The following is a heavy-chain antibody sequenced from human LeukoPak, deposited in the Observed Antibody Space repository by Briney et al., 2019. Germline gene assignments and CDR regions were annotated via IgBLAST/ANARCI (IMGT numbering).Heavy chain of an antibody. V-gene: IGHV1-2*02. CDR2: INPNSGGT. Sequence: ASVKVSFKASGYTFTGYYMHWVRQAPGQGLEWMGWINPNSGGTNYAQKFQGRVTMTRDTSISTAYMELSRLRSDDTAVYYCARGDYGDYVWNYWGQGTLVTVSS. CDR3: ARGDYGDYVWNY. J-gene: IGHJ4*02. CDR1: GYTFTGYY. D-gene: IGHD4-17*01.